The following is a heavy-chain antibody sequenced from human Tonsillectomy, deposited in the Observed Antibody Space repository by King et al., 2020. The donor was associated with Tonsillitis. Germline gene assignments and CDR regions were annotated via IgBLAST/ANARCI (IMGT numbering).Heavy chain of an antibody. CDR2: VFASGRT. Sequence: QLQESGPGLVRPSQTLSLTCTVSGVSMVNTVNYWRWIRQPAGKGLEWIGRVFASGRTDYNPSLKSRVTMSIDTSKNQFSLRLNSLTDADTAVYYCEGEWSWGQGTLVTVSS. D-gene: IGHD3-3*01. V-gene: IGHV4-61*02. J-gene: IGHJ4*02. CDR1: GVSMVNTVNY. CDR3: EGEWS.